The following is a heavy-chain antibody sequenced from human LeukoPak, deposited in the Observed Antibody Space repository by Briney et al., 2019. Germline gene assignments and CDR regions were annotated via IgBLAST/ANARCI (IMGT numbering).Heavy chain of an antibody. Sequence: SGTLSLTCAVSGGSISSSNWWSWVRQPPGKGLEWIGEINHSGSTNYNPSLKSRVTISVDTSKNQFSLKLSSVTAADTAVYYCARLFGVNLRSSRRGVIIKQDYWGQGTLVTVSS. CDR3: ARLFGVNLRSSRRGVIIKQDY. CDR2: INHSGST. V-gene: IGHV4-4*02. J-gene: IGHJ4*02. CDR1: GGSISSSNW. D-gene: IGHD3-10*01.